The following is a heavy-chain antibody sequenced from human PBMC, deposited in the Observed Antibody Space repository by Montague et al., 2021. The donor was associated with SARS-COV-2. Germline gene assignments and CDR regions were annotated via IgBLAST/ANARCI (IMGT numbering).Heavy chain of an antibody. Sequence: SETLSLTCTVSGGSISTGSDYWTWIRQRPGRGLEWIGNFYYSGGSTYNPSLKSRVTSSADTSKNLFSLTLKSVTVSDTAVYYCARDRGDIYGGNSAWFDPWGQGTLVTVSS. CDR2: FYYSGGS. CDR3: ARDRGDIYGGNSAWFDP. CDR1: GGSISTGSDY. J-gene: IGHJ5*02. V-gene: IGHV4-61*03. D-gene: IGHD4-23*01.